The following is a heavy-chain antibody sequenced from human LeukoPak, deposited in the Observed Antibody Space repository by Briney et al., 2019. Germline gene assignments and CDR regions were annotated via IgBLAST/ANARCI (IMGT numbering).Heavy chain of an antibody. J-gene: IGHJ4*02. V-gene: IGHV4-59*08. CDR1: GGSISIYY. D-gene: IGHD2-8*02. CDR3: ARPACTGYWYNFDY. CDR2: IHHSGNT. Sequence: SETLSLTCTVSGGSISIYYWSWFRQPPGKGLEWIGYIHHSGNTNYNPSLKSRVTMSVDTSKNQLSLRLSSVTAADTAIYYCARPACTGYWYNFDYWGQGTLVTVSS.